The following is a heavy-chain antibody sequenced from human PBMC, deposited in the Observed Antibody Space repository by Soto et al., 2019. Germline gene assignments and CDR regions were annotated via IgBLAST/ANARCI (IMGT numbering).Heavy chain of an antibody. V-gene: IGHV4-31*03. Sequence: QVQLQESGPGLVKPSQTLSLTCTVSGGSISSGGYYWSWIRQHPGKGLEWIGYIYYSGSTYYNPSLKVRVTISEDTSKNHSSLKLGSVTAATTAVYSGAREVTVAPRSTGSDPWGQGTLVTVSS. J-gene: IGHJ5*02. D-gene: IGHD5-12*01. CDR2: IYYSGST. CDR1: GGSISSGGYY. CDR3: AREVTVAPRSTGSDP.